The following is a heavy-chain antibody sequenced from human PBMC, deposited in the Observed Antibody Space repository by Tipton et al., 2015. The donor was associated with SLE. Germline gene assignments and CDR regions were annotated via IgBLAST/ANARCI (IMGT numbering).Heavy chain of an antibody. CDR2: IYYSGRN. CDR3: ARGVYSGIYYFDS. Sequence: TLSLTCTVSGGSISSGSYYWGWIRQPPGNGLEWIGSIYYSGRNAYNPSLKSRVTMSVDTSKNQFSLILSSVTAADTAVYYCARGVYSGIYYFDSWGQGTLVTVSS. D-gene: IGHD1-26*01. CDR1: GGSISSGSYY. J-gene: IGHJ4*02. V-gene: IGHV4-39*07.